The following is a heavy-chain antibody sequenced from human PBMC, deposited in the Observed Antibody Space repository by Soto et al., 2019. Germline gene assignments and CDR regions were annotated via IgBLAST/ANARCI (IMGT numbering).Heavy chain of an antibody. J-gene: IGHJ3*02. CDR1: GFTFSSYA. CDR3: AKDYVGRWLDDHAAFDI. D-gene: IGHD6-19*01. Sequence: GGSLRLSCAASGFTFSSYAMSWVRQAPGKGLEWVSAISGSGGSTYYADSVKGRFTISRDNSKNTLYLQMNSLRAEDTAVYYCAKDYVGRWLDDHAAFDIWGQGTMVTVS. CDR2: ISGSGGST. V-gene: IGHV3-23*01.